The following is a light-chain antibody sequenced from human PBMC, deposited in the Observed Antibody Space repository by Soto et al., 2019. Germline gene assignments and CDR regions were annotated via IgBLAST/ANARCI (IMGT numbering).Light chain of an antibody. CDR3: TSYSSTTRVT. CDR2: EVS. CDR1: SSDVVNYNF. Sequence: QSVLTQPASVSGSPGQAITISCSGTSSDVVNYNFVSWYQQHPGKAPKLVIYEVSNRPSGVSSRFSGSKSGNTASLTISGLQVEDEAYYYCTSYSSTTRVTFGGGPKVTVL. J-gene: IGLJ2*01. V-gene: IGLV2-14*01.